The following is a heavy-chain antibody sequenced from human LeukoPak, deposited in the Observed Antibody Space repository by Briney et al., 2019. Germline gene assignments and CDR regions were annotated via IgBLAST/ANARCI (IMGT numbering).Heavy chain of an antibody. D-gene: IGHD1/OR15-1a*01. CDR2: IRSKANNYAT. Sequence: GGSLRLSCAASGFTFSGSAVHWVRQASGKGLEWVGRIRSKANNYATAYAASAKGRFTISRDDSQNTAYLQMNSLKTEDTAVYFCSRLEGEQVYAMDVWGQGATVTVSS. J-gene: IGHJ6*02. CDR1: GFTFSGSA. V-gene: IGHV3-73*01. CDR3: SRLEGEQVYAMDV.